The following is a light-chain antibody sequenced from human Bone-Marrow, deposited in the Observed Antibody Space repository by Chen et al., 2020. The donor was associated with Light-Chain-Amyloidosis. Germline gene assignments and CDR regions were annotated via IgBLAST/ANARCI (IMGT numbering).Light chain of an antibody. CDR2: RDT. V-gene: IGLV3-25*03. Sequence: SYELTQPPSVSVSPGQTARITCYGDDLPTKYAYWYQQKPGKAPVLVIHRDTERPSGISERFSGSSSGKTATLTISGVQAEDETDYHCQSADSSGTYEVIFGGGTKLTVL. CDR3: QSADSSGTYEVI. J-gene: IGLJ2*01. CDR1: DLPTKY.